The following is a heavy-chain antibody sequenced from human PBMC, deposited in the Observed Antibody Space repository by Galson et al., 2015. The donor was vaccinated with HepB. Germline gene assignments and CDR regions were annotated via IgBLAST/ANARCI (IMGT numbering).Heavy chain of an antibody. D-gene: IGHD1-26*01. CDR2: IKQDGSEK. CDR1: GFTFSSYW. J-gene: IGHJ4*02. CDR3: ARDYISGSYYYFDY. Sequence: SLRLSCAASGFTFSSYWMSWVRQAPGKGLEWVANIKQDGSEKYYVDSVKGRFTISRDNAKNSLYLQMNSLRAEDTAVYYCARDYISGSYYYFDYWGQGTLVTVSS. V-gene: IGHV3-7*03.